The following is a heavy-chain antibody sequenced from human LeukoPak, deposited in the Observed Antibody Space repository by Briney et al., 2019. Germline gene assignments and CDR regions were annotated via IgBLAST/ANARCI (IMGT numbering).Heavy chain of an antibody. J-gene: IGHJ1*01. D-gene: IGHD6-6*01. Sequence: GASVMVSCKASGYTFTAYYIHWVRQAPGQGLEWMGWINPNSGGTNSAQKFQGRVTMTRDTSITTAYMELSSLRSDDTAVYYCARRYSSSSGLGYWAQSTLVTVSS. CDR2: INPNSGGT. V-gene: IGHV1-2*02. CDR1: GYTFTAYY. CDR3: ARRYSSSSGLGY.